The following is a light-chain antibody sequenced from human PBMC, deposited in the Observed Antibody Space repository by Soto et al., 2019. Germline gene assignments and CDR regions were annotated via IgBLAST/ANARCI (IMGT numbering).Light chain of an antibody. CDR1: SSDVGSYNL. CDR2: EVS. V-gene: IGLV2-23*02. J-gene: IGLJ3*02. Sequence: QSVLTQPASVSGSPGQSITISCTGTSSDVGSYNLVSWYQQHPGKAPKLMIDEVSKRPSGVSNRFSGSKSGNTASLTISGLQAEDEADYYCCSYAGSSTPWVFCGGTKLTVL. CDR3: CSYAGSSTPWV.